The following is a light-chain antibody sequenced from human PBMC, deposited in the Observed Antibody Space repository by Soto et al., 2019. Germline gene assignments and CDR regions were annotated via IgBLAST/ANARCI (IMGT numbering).Light chain of an antibody. J-gene: IGKJ1*01. CDR2: DAS. V-gene: IGKV3D-20*01. Sequence: EIVLTQSPATLSLSPGERATLSCGASQSVSSGYLAWYQQKPGLAPRLLIYDASSRATGIPDRFSGSGSGTDFTLPISRLEPEEFAVYYCQQYGSSPWTFGQGTRVEIK. CDR1: QSVSSGY. CDR3: QQYGSSPWT.